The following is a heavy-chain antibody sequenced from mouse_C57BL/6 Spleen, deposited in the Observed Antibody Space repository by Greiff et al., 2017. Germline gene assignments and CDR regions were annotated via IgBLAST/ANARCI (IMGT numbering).Heavy chain of an antibody. D-gene: IGHD1-1*01. J-gene: IGHJ4*01. V-gene: IGHV1-52*01. CDR1: GYTFTSYW. Sequence: QVQLQQPGAELVRPGSSVKLSCKASGYTFTSYWMHWVKQRPIQGLEWIGNIDPSDSETHYNQKFKDKATLTVDKSSSTAYMQLSSLTSEDSAVYYCATYYGSSPYYAMDYWGQGTSVTVSS. CDR2: IDPSDSET. CDR3: ATYYGSSPYYAMDY.